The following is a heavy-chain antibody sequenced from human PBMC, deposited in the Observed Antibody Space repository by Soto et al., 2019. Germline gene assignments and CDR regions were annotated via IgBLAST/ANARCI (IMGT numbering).Heavy chain of an antibody. V-gene: IGHV3-30-3*01. D-gene: IGHD1-26*01. CDR1: GFTFSSYA. Sequence: QVQLVESGGGVVQPGRSLRLSCAASGFTFSSYAMHWVRQAPGKGLEWVAVISYDGSNKYYADSVKGRFTISRDNSKNTLYLQMNSRRAEDTAVYYCARDTSGSYLTGWFDPWGQGTLVTVSS. CDR2: ISYDGSNK. J-gene: IGHJ5*02. CDR3: ARDTSGSYLTGWFDP.